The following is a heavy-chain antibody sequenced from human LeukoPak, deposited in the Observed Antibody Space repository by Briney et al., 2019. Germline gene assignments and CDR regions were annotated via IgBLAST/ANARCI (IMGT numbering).Heavy chain of an antibody. CDR1: GYDFTTYW. Sequence: GESLKISCEASGYDFTTYWIGWVRQLPGKGLEWMGIIYPGDSDTRYSPSFQGQVTISADKSINTAYLQWSSLKASDTAMYYCARLTRGYSGNGLDYWGQGTLVTVSS. D-gene: IGHD5-12*01. CDR3: ARLTRGYSGNGLDY. CDR2: IYPGDSDT. V-gene: IGHV5-51*01. J-gene: IGHJ4*02.